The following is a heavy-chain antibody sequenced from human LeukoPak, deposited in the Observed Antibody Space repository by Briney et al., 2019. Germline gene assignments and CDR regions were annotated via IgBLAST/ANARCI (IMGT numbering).Heavy chain of an antibody. J-gene: IGHJ4*01. CDR1: GFTFSNFS. CDR2: ISDSGGST. V-gene: IGHV3-23*01. Sequence: GGSLRLSCAVSGFTFSNFSMGWVRQAPGKGLEWVSSISDSGGSTYYADSVRGRFTISRDNSKNTLYLLLSSLSTEDTALDYCANLIPQTGGWGQGTPVTVSS. D-gene: IGHD1-1*01. CDR3: ANLIPQTGG.